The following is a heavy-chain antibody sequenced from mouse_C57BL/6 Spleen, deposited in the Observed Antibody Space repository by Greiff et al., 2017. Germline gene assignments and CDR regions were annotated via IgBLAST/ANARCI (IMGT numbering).Heavy chain of an antibody. Sequence: EVKLMESGAELVKPGASVKLSCTASGFNIKDYYMHWVKQRTEQGLEWIGRIDPEDGETKYAPKFQGKATITADTSSNTAYLQLSSLTSEDTAVYYCAHAYYSNYECAMDYWGQGTSVTVSS. CDR2: IDPEDGET. CDR1: GFNIKDYY. D-gene: IGHD2-5*01. J-gene: IGHJ4*01. CDR3: AHAYYSNYECAMDY. V-gene: IGHV14-2*01.